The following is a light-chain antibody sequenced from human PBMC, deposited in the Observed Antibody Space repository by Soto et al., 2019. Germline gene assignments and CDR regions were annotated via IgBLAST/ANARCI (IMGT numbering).Light chain of an antibody. J-gene: IGKJ1*01. CDR2: CAS. CDR1: QSVXTN. CDR3: QQYKNGPRT. V-gene: IGKV3-15*01. Sequence: VMTQSPATLSVSPGERAALACRASQSVXTNLAWSQQKPGQAPRVLXACASTMATGSPARLSGSGSVTEFTLTISSLHSEDFAVYYCQQYKNGPRTFGQGTKVDI.